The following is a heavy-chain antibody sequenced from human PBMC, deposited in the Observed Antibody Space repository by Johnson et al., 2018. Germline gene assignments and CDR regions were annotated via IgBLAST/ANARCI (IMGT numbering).Heavy chain of an antibody. CDR3: ATGTYYYDSSGWGPYPFDI. Sequence: QVQLQESGPGLVKPSETLSLTCTVSGGSISSYYWSWIRQAPGKGLVWIGCFDNSGSTNFNSSLKSRVTISVDTSKNQFSLKLSSVTAADTAVYYCATGTYYYDSSGWGPYPFDIWGQGTMVTVSS. J-gene: IGHJ3*02. CDR2: FDNSGST. V-gene: IGHV4-59*01. CDR1: GGSISSYY. D-gene: IGHD3-22*01.